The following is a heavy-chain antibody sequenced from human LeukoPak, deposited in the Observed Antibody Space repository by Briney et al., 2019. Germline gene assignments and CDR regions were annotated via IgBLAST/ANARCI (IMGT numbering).Heavy chain of an antibody. V-gene: IGHV4-59*08. CDR2: VYYNGNT. Sequence: SETLSLTCTVSGGSISTYYWSWIRRPPGKGLEWIGYVYYNGNTNYNPSLKSRVTISVDTSKNQFSLQLTSVTAADTAVYFCARRVAVTARYYFDFWGQGTLVTVSS. CDR1: GGSISTYY. CDR3: ARRVAVTARYYFDF. D-gene: IGHD6-19*01. J-gene: IGHJ4*02.